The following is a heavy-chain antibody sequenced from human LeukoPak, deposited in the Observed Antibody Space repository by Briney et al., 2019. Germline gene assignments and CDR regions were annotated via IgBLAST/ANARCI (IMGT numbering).Heavy chain of an antibody. CDR1: GYTFTGYY. Sequence: ASVKVSCKASGYTFTGYYMHWVRQAPGQGLEWMGWINPNSGGTNYAQKFQARVTMTRDTSISTAYMELSRLRSDDTAVYYCARDLCSSTSCYGAFDIWGQGTMVTVSS. CDR3: ARDLCSSTSCYGAFDI. J-gene: IGHJ3*02. V-gene: IGHV1-2*02. D-gene: IGHD2-2*01. CDR2: INPNSGGT.